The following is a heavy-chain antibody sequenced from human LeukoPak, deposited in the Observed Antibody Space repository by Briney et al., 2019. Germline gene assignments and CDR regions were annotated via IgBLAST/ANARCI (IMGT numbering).Heavy chain of an antibody. Sequence: GASVKVSCKASGGPFHTYAISWVRLVPGQGLEWMGRVVPASEISTYAQKFLGRVTITAGYSASTVYMELSGLRSDDTATYYCARVGYTRGPLPYGMDVWGQGTTVTV. CDR3: ARVGYTRGPLPYGMDV. V-gene: IGHV1-69*04. J-gene: IGHJ6*02. D-gene: IGHD3-16*02. CDR2: VVPASEIS. CDR1: GGPFHTYA.